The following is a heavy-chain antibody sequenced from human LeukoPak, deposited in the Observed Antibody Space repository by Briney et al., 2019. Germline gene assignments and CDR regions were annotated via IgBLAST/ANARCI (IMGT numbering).Heavy chain of an antibody. J-gene: IGHJ5*02. CDR3: ARVGTYCSGGSCRSWFDP. V-gene: IGHV4-39*07. CDR1: GDTISTSFYY. Sequence: SETLSLTCTVSGDTISTSFYYWDWIRQPPGKGLEWIASIYYSGSTFYNPSLKSRVTISVDTSKNQFSLKLSSVTAADTAVYYCARVGTYCSGGSCRSWFDPWGQGTLVTVSS. D-gene: IGHD2-15*01. CDR2: IYYSGST.